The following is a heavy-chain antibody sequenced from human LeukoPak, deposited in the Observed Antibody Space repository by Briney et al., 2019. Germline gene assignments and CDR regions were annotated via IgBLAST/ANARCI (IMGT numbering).Heavy chain of an antibody. D-gene: IGHD4-11*01. Sequence: SQTXSLTCTVSGGSISSGSYYWSWIRQPAGKGLEWIGRMYTSGSTIYNPSLTSRVTISVDTSKNQFSLNLTSVTAADTAVYYCARGGSNWSYHFDYWGQGALVTVSS. CDR2: MYTSGST. CDR1: GGSISSGSYY. V-gene: IGHV4-61*02. J-gene: IGHJ4*02. CDR3: ARGGSNWSYHFDY.